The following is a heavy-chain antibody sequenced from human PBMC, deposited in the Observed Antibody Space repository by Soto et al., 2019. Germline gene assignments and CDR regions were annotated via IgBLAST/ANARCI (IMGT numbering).Heavy chain of an antibody. V-gene: IGHV3-7*01. D-gene: IGHD1-26*01. J-gene: IGHJ1*01. CDR2: IKQDGSEK. Sequence: GGSLRLSCAASGFTFSSYWMSWVRQAPGKGLEWVANIKQDGSEKYYVDSVKGRFTISRDNAKNSLYLQMNSLRAEDTAVYYCARVPRGRGVQPEYFQHWGQGTLVTVSS. CDR1: GFTFSSYW. CDR3: ARVPRGRGVQPEYFQH.